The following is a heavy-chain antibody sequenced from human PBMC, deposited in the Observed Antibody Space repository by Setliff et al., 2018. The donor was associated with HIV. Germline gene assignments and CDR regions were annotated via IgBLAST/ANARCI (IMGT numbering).Heavy chain of an antibody. V-gene: IGHV4-34*01. D-gene: IGHD3-22*01. CDR2: VYHSGSS. CDR1: GGSFSGYS. J-gene: IGHJ4*02. Sequence: ASETLSLTCAVYGGSFSGYSWSWIRQPPGKGPEWIGEVYHSGSSNYNPSLKSRVTISVDTSKKQFSLKLSSVTAADTAVYHCARVADSSGYYHLDYWGQGTLVTVSS. CDR3: ARVADSSGYYHLDY.